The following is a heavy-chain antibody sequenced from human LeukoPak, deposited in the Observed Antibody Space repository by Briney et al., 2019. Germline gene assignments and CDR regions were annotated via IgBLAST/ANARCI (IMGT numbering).Heavy chain of an antibody. J-gene: IGHJ4*02. CDR1: GFTFSSYA. Sequence: GGSLRLSCAASGFTFSSYAMHWVRQAPGKGLEWVAVISYDGSNKYYADSVKGRFTISRDNSKNTLYLQMNSLRAEDTAVYYCARGPRGSWSQYYFDYWGQGTLVTVS. D-gene: IGHD6-13*01. V-gene: IGHV3-30-3*01. CDR2: ISYDGSNK. CDR3: ARGPRGSWSQYYFDY.